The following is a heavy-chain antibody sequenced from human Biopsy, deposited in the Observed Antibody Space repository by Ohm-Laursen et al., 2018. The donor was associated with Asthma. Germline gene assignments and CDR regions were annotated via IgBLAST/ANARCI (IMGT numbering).Heavy chain of an antibody. CDR3: VTFPDGDYLPLDY. CDR1: GFTFSSYA. D-gene: IGHD4-17*01. V-gene: IGHV3-23*01. J-gene: IGHJ4*02. Sequence: SLRLSCSASGFTFSSYAMRWVRQAPGKGLEWVSAISGSGGSTYYAYSVKGRFTISRDNSKNTLYLQMNSLRAEDTDVYYCVTFPDGDYLPLDYWGQGTLVTVSS. CDR2: ISGSGGST.